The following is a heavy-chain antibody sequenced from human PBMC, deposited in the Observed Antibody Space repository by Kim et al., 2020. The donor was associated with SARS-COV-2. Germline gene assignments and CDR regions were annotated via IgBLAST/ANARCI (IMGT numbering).Heavy chain of an antibody. V-gene: IGHV4-34*01. D-gene: IGHD3-10*01. J-gene: IGHJ4*02. Sequence: NPSLRSRVTISVDTSKNQFSLKLSSVTAADTAVYYCARGSYYYGSGSSDYWGQGTLVTVSS. CDR3: ARGSYYYGSGSSDY.